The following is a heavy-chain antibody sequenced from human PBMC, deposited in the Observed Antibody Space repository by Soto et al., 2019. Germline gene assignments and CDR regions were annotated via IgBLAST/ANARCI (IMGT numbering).Heavy chain of an antibody. Sequence: QVQMVESGGGVVQPGRSLRLSCAASGFGFSNYGMQWVRQAPGKGLEWVALILYDGSNTYYSDSVKGRFTISRDNSKNTLYLQMNSLRVEDTAVYYCAGGYTYGDYWGQGALVTVSS. J-gene: IGHJ4*02. V-gene: IGHV3-30*03. D-gene: IGHD5-18*01. CDR2: ILYDGSNT. CDR1: GFGFSNYG. CDR3: AGGYTYGDY.